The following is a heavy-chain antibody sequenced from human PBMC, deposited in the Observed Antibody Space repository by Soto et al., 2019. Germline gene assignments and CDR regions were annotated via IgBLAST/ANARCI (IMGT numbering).Heavy chain of an antibody. CDR3: ARMNYYDTSGYPFDY. Sequence: SETLSLTCAVSGFSISSDAYCWSWLGQPPGQDLEWVGYIFHSGSTYYNPSLKSRFTKPVDGSKTQFSLKLNSVTFVDSDVYYCARMNYYDTSGYPFDYWGEGMMVT. J-gene: IGHJ4*02. D-gene: IGHD3-22*01. CDR1: GFSISSDAYC. V-gene: IGHV4-30-2*02. CDR2: IFHSGST.